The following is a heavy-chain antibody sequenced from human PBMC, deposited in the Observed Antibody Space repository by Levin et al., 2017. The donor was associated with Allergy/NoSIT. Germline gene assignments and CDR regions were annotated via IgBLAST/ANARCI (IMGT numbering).Heavy chain of an antibody. J-gene: IGHJ4*02. CDR2: VSTDGSTT. CDR3: AKALSD. V-gene: IGHV3-74*01. CDR1: GFTFSSYS. Sequence: ETLSLTCAASGFTFSSYSMHWVRQGPGKGPMWVSRVSTDGSTTIYADSVKGRFTVSRDNAKNTLYLQMNSLRVEDTAIYYCAKALSDWGQGTLVTVSS.